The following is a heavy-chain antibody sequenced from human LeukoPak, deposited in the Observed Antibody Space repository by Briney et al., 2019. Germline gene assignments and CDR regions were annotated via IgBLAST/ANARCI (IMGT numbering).Heavy chain of an antibody. CDR3: AKDRVAVAGPNLFDY. V-gene: IGHV3-33*06. Sequence: GGSLRLSCAASGFTFSSYGMHWFRQAPGKGLEWVAVIWYDGSNKYYADSVKGRFTISRDNSKNTLYLQMNSLRAEDTAVYYCAKDRVAVAGPNLFDYWGQGTVVTVSS. D-gene: IGHD6-19*01. J-gene: IGHJ4*02. CDR1: GFTFSSYG. CDR2: IWYDGSNK.